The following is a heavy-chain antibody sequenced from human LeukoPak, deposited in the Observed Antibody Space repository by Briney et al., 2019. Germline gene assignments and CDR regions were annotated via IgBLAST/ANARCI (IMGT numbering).Heavy chain of an antibody. CDR1: GGSISSGSYY. V-gene: IGHV4-61*02. Sequence: SQTLSLSCTVSGGSISSGSYYWRWLRQPAGTGLEWIGRIYTSGSTNYNPSLKSRITISVDTSKNQFSLKLSSVTAADTAVYYCAIFYYDSSGYYFDYWGQGTLVTVSS. CDR2: IYTSGST. D-gene: IGHD3-22*01. CDR3: AIFYYDSSGYYFDY. J-gene: IGHJ4*02.